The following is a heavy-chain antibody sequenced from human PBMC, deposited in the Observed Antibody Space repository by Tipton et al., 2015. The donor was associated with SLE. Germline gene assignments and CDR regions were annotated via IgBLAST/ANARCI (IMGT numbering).Heavy chain of an antibody. V-gene: IGHV4-39*01. CDR1: GDSISSSSYY. CDR2: INYSGST. Sequence: TLSLTCSVSGDSISSSSYYWGWIRQPPEKGLEWIGSINYSGSTYYNPSLKSRVTMSIDTSKNQFFLKLTSVTAADTAVYYCARVALLVWFNRFDSWGQGTLVTVSS. D-gene: IGHD3-16*01. CDR3: ARVALLVWFNRFDS. J-gene: IGHJ5*01.